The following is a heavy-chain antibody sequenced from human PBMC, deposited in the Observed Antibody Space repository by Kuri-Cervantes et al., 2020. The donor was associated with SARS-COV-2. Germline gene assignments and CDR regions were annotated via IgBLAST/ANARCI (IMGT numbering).Heavy chain of an antibody. V-gene: IGHV3-23*01. D-gene: IGHD6-6*01. J-gene: IGHJ3*02. CDR3: AKDPQLSDAFDI. CDR2: ISGSGGST. CDR1: GFTFSSYA. Sequence: GESLKISCAASGFTFSSYAMGWVRQAPGKGLEWVSAISGSGGSTYYADSVKGRFTISRDNSKNTLYLQMNSLRAEDTAVYYCAKDPQLSDAFDIWGQGTMVTVSS.